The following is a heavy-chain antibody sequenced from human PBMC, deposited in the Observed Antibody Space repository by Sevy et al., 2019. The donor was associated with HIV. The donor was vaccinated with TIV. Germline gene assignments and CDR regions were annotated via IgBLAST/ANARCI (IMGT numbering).Heavy chain of an antibody. CDR1: GGTFSSYA. Sequence: ASVKVSCKASGGTFSSYAISWVRQAPGQGLEWMGGIIPIVGTANYAQKFQGRVTITADESTSTAYMELSSLRSEDTAVYYCARVRGYYGSGSPYYFDYWAQGTLVTVSS. J-gene: IGHJ4*02. CDR2: IIPIVGTA. D-gene: IGHD3-10*01. CDR3: ARVRGYYGSGSPYYFDY. V-gene: IGHV1-69*13.